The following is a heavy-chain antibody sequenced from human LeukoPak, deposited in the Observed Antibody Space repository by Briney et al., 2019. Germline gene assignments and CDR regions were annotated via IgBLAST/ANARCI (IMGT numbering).Heavy chain of an antibody. D-gene: IGHD1-14*01. Sequence: SVKVSCKASGGTFSSYAISWVRQAPGQGLEWMGEIIPIFGTANYAQKFQGRVTITTDESTSTAYMELSSLRSEDTAVYYCASGTRRIFDYWGQGTLVTVSS. V-gene: IGHV1-69*05. CDR2: IIPIFGTA. J-gene: IGHJ4*02. CDR1: GGTFSSYA. CDR3: ASGTRRIFDY.